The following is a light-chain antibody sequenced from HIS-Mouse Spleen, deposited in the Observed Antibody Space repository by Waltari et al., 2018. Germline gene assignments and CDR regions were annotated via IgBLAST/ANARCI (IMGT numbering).Light chain of an antibody. V-gene: IGLV3-21*03. Sequence: SYVLTQPPSVSVAPGKTARITCWGNNIGSKSVHWYQQKPGQAPVLVVYDDSDRPAGIPVRFSDDNSGNPGTLTISRVEAGDEADYYCQVWDSSSDHVVFGGGTKLTVL. CDR1: NIGSKS. J-gene: IGLJ2*01. CDR3: QVWDSSSDHVV. CDR2: DDS.